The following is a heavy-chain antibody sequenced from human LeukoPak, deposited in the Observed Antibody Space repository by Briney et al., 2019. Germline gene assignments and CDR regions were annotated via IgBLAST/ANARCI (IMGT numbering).Heavy chain of an antibody. J-gene: IGHJ5*02. CDR1: GGSISSSKW. V-gene: IGHV4-4*02. Sequence: SETLSLTCAVPGGSISSSKWWSWVRQPPGKGLEWSGEIYHIGGTNYNPSLKSRVTISVDTSKNKFSLKLSSVTAADTAVYYCARDGLWFGEFMHWFDPWGQGTLVTVSS. CDR2: IYHIGGT. D-gene: IGHD3-10*01. CDR3: ARDGLWFGEFMHWFDP.